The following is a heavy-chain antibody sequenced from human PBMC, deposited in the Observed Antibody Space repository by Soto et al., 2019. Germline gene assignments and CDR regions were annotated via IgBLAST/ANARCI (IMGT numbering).Heavy chain of an antibody. J-gene: IGHJ4*02. CDR3: ARRRWTPYYFDY. CDR2: INHSGST. CDR1: GGSFSGYY. Sequence: SETLSLTCAVYGGSFSGYYWSWIRQPPGKGLAWSGEINHSGSTNYNPSLKSRVTISVDTSKNQFSLKLSSVTAADTAVYYCARRRWTPYYFDYWGKGPLVTVSS. V-gene: IGHV4-34*01.